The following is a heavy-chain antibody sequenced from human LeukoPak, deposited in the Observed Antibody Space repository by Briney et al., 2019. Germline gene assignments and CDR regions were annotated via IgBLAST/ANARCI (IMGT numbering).Heavy chain of an antibody. Sequence: ASVKVSCKVSGYTLTELSIHWVRPPPGKGLQWMGGFHPVNGETISAQKFQGRITVTEDTSTDTAYMELSGLTSDDTPVFYCAAMGPGTGTVETTVFDYWGQGTLVTVSS. CDR3: AAMGPGTGTVETTVFDY. CDR1: GYTLTELS. V-gene: IGHV1-24*01. J-gene: IGHJ4*02. CDR2: FHPVNGET. D-gene: IGHD4-11*01.